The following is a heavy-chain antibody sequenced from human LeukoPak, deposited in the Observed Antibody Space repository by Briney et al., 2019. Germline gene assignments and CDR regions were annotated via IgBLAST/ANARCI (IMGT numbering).Heavy chain of an antibody. D-gene: IGHD5-12*01. J-gene: IGHJ4*02. Sequence: SGGSLRLSCAASGFTFSSYSMNWVRQASGKGLEWVSSISSSSSYIYYADSVKGRFTISRDNAKNSLYLQMNSLRAEDTAVYYCARSTLRVATTAVNDYWGQGTLVTVSS. CDR2: ISSSSSYI. CDR1: GFTFSSYS. V-gene: IGHV3-21*01. CDR3: ARSTLRVATTAVNDY.